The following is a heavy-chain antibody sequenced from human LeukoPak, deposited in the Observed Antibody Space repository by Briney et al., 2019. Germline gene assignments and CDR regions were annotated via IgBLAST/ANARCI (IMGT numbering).Heavy chain of an antibody. V-gene: IGHV3-30*02. CDR2: ITYDRGDT. D-gene: IGHD2-2*01. CDR3: YTDIVTVPAPDY. Sequence: GGSLRLSCAASGFTVSSNYMSWVRQAPGKGLEWVAFITYDRGDTYYDDSVKGRFTISRDSSKTTLYLQMNNLRAEDTAVYYCYTDIVTVPAPDYWGQGALVTVSS. CDR1: GFTVSSNY. J-gene: IGHJ4*02.